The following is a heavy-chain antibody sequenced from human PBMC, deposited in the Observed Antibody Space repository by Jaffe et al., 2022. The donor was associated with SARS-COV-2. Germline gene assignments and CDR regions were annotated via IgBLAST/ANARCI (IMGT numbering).Heavy chain of an antibody. CDR3: TRVSLSAIKDF. CDR1: GFTFRNSW. Sequence: EEQLVESGGGLVQPGGSLRLSCAASGFTFRNSWMNWIRQAPGKGLEWVANIKPDGSGKYYVDSVKGRFTISRDNAKDSLYLQMNSLRDEDTAVYYCTRVSLSAIKDFWGQGTLVTVSS. V-gene: IGHV3-7*03. CDR2: IKPDGSGK. J-gene: IGHJ4*02.